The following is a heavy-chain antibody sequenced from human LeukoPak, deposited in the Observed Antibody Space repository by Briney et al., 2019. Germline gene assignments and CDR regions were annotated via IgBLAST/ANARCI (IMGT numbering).Heavy chain of an antibody. J-gene: IGHJ4*02. Sequence: GESLKISCKASCYIFTSYWIAWVRQMPGKGLEWMGIIYPGDSDTKYSPSFQGQVTISVGKSISTAYLQWSSLKDSDSAMYCDASHERPQCSGQYADFHYWGQGTLVTVSS. D-gene: IGHD2-15*01. CDR1: CYIFTSYW. V-gene: IGHV5-51*01. CDR3: ASHERPQCSGQYADFHY. CDR2: IYPGDSDT.